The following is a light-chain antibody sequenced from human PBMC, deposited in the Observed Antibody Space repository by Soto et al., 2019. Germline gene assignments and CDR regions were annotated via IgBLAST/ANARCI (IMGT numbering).Light chain of an antibody. Sequence: VLTQSPATLSLSPGERATLSCRASQIVTSGYLAWYRQTPGQPPRLVMYAASNRATGTPDRFWGGGSGTDFTLTIEKLEPEDFAVYYCQQFGGMPITFGGGTKVEI. CDR1: QIVTSGY. V-gene: IGKV3-20*01. CDR2: AAS. J-gene: IGKJ4*01. CDR3: QQFGGMPIT.